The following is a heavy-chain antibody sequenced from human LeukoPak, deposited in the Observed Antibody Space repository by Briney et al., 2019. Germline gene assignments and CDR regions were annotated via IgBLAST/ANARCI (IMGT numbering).Heavy chain of an antibody. CDR3: ARDRSGSYNNWFDP. CDR2: INWNGGST. Sequence: RPWGSLRLSCAASGFTFDDYGMSWVRQAPGKGLEWVSGINWNGGSTGYADSVKGRFTISRDNAKNSLYLQMNSLRAEDTALYHCARDRSGSYNNWFDPRGQGTLVTVSS. CDR1: GFTFDDYG. V-gene: IGHV3-20*01. D-gene: IGHD1-26*01. J-gene: IGHJ5*02.